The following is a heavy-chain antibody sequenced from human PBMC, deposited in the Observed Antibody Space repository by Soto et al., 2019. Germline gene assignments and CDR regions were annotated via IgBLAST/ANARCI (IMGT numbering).Heavy chain of an antibody. Sequence: GGSLRLSCVVSGFIFNTYGMSWVRQAPGKGLEWVSSISGGGGSTYYADSVKGRFTISRDNSKNTLYLQMNSLRAEDTAVYYCARDRSLGVTTPFAYWGQGTLVTVSS. J-gene: IGHJ4*02. V-gene: IGHV3-23*01. CDR2: ISGGGGST. D-gene: IGHD4-17*01. CDR3: ARDRSLGVTTPFAY. CDR1: GFIFNTYG.